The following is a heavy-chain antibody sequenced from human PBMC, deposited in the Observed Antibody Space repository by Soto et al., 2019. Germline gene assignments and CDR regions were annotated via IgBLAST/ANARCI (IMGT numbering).Heavy chain of an antibody. D-gene: IGHD6-19*01. CDR1: GFPFGENA. V-gene: IGHV3-23*01. J-gene: IGHJ4*02. Sequence: PGGSLRLSCAASGFPFGENAMSWVRQAPGKGLEWVSGISDSVATTYYADSVGGRFTISRDNSKNTLYLQMESLRAEDSASYYCAKEETSSGSLDYWGKGDMVIVSS. CDR3: AKEETSSGSLDY. CDR2: ISDSVATT.